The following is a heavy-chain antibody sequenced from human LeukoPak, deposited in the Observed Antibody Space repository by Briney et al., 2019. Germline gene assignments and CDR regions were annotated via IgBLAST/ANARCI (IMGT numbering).Heavy chain of an antibody. D-gene: IGHD5-18*01. CDR1: GYTFTSYD. CDR3: ARVYGYSGYYFDY. Sequence: ASVKVSCKASGYTFTSYDINWVRQATGQGLEWVGWMSPNSGNTGYAQKFQGRVTMTRNTSISTAYMELSSLRSEDTAVYYCARVYGYSGYYFDYWGQGTLVTVSS. J-gene: IGHJ4*02. V-gene: IGHV1-8*01. CDR2: MSPNSGNT.